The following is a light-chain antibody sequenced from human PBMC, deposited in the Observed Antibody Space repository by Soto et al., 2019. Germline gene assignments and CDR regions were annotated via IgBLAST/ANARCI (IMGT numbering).Light chain of an antibody. CDR2: WAS. Sequence: DIVMTQSPDSLAVSLGERATINCKSSQSVLYSSNNKNYLAWYQQKPGQPPKLLIYWASTRESGVPDRFSGSGYGTDFTLTISSLQAEDVAVYYCQQYYSAWWTFGQGTKVEI. CDR3: QQYYSAWWT. J-gene: IGKJ1*01. V-gene: IGKV4-1*01. CDR1: QSVLYSSNNKNY.